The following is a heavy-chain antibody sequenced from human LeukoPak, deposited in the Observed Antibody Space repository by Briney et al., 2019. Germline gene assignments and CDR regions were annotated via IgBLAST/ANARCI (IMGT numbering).Heavy chain of an antibody. CDR1: GGSISSGDYY. CDR3: ARQEYYYDSSGSYFDY. V-gene: IGHV4-30-4*08. J-gene: IGHJ4*02. Sequence: DPSETLSLTCTVSGGSISSGDYYWSWIRQPPGKGLEWIGYIYYSGSTYYNPSLKSRVTISVDTSKNQFSLKLSSVTAADTAVYYCARQEYYYDSSGSYFDYWGQGTLVTVSS. D-gene: IGHD3-22*01. CDR2: IYYSGST.